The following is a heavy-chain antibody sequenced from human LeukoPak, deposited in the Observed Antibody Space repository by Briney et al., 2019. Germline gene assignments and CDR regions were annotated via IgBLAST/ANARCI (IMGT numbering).Heavy chain of an antibody. Sequence: GESLKISCKGSGYTFTNYWIGWVRQMPGKGLEWMALIYPGDSDTRYSPAFQGQVTISADKSISTAYLQWSSLKASDTAMYYCARPLVDTTMADAFDIWGQGTMVTVSS. CDR3: ARPLVDTTMADAFDI. D-gene: IGHD5-18*01. CDR2: IYPGDSDT. V-gene: IGHV5-51*01. CDR1: GYTFTNYW. J-gene: IGHJ3*02.